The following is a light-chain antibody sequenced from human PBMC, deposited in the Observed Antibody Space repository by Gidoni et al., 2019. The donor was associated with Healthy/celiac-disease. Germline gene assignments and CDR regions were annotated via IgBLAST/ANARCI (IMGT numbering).Light chain of an antibody. CDR3: RQDYNYPPT. V-gene: IGKV1-6*01. J-gene: IGKJ4*01. Sequence: ALQMTQSPSSLSASVGDRVTITCRASQGIRNDLGWYQQKPGKAPKLLIYAASSLQSGVPSRFSGSGSGTDFTLTISSLQPEDFATYYCRQDYNYPPTFGGGTKVEIK. CDR1: QGIRND. CDR2: AAS.